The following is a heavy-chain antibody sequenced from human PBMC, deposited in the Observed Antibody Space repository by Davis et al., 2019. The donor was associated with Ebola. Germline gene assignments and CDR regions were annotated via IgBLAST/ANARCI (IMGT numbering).Heavy chain of an antibody. CDR1: RFTFSNYA. V-gene: IGHV3-23*01. CDR3: AKDRQWGYSYGIYYYYYGMDV. D-gene: IGHD5-18*01. CDR2: ISGSGASP. Sequence: GGSLRLSCAASRFTFSNYAMSWYAMTWVRQAPGKGLEWISLISGSGASPYYADSVKGRFTISRDNSKNTLYLQMNSLRAEDTAVYYCAKDRQWGYSYGIYYYYYGMDVWGKGTTVTVSS. J-gene: IGHJ6*04.